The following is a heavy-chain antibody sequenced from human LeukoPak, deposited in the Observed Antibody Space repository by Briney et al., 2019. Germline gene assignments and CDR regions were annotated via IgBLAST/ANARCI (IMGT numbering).Heavy chain of an antibody. D-gene: IGHD1-7*01. J-gene: IGHJ6*02. CDR2: ISGSGGST. V-gene: IGHV3-23*01. CDR1: GFIFSSYA. CDR3: AKYVAGTTLYYYYYYGMDV. Sequence: GGSLRLSCAASGFIFSSYAMSWVRQAPGKGLEWVSAISGSGGSTYYADSVKGRFTISRDNSKNTLYLQMNSLRAEDTAVYYCAKYVAGTTLYYYYYYGMDVWGQGTTVTVSS.